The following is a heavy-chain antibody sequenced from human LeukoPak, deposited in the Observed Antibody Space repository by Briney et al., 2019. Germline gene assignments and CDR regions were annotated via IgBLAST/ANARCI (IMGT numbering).Heavy chain of an antibody. V-gene: IGHV4-39*07. D-gene: IGHD2-15*01. CDR2: IFYSGST. Sequence: PSETLSLTCTVSGGSISTSNYYWGWIRQPPGKGLEWIGNIFYSGSTYYGPSLKSRLTISLDTSRNQFSLKLNSVTAADTAVYYCARARRMTPFDYWGQGTLVTVSS. CDR3: ARARRMTPFDY. J-gene: IGHJ4*02. CDR1: GGSISTSNYY.